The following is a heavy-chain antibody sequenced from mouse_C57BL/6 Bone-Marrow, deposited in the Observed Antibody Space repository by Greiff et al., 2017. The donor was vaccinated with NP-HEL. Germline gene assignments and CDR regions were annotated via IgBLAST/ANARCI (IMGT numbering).Heavy chain of an antibody. Sequence: QVQLQQPGAELVKPGASVKLSCKASGYTFTSYWMHWVKQRPGQGLEWIGMIHPNSGRTNYNEKFKSKATLTVDKSSSTAYMQLSSLTSEDSAVYYCARWDDGYSFAYWGQGTLVTVSA. V-gene: IGHV1-64*01. CDR3: ARWDDGYSFAY. CDR1: GYTFTSYW. J-gene: IGHJ3*01. CDR2: IHPNSGRT. D-gene: IGHD2-3*01.